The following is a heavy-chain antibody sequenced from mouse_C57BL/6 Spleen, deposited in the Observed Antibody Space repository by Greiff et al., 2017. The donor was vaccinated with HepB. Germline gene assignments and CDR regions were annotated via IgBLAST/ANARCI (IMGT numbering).Heavy chain of an antibody. V-gene: IGHV1-78*01. CDR3: ARSPYGYDEGYYFDY. D-gene: IGHD2-2*01. CDR2: IYPRDGST. J-gene: IGHJ2*01. Sequence: QVQLQQSDAELVKPGASVKISCKVSGYTFTDHTIHWMKQRPEQGLEWIGYIYPRDGSTKYNEKFKGKATLTADKSSSTAYLQLNSLTSGDSAVYFCARSPYGYDEGYYFDYWGQGTTLTVSS. CDR1: GYTFTDHT.